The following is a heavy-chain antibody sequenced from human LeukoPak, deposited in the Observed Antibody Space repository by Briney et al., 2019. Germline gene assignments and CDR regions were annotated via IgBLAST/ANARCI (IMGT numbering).Heavy chain of an antibody. V-gene: IGHV3-21*01. CDR3: ARSRFCTGTSCTTPGDY. Sequence: GGSLRLSCAASGFTFSTYTMSWVRQAPGQGLERVSAIGTTDIYKYYADSVRGRYTISRDNAKGSLYLQMNSLRPDDSAVYYCARSRFCTGTSCTTPGDYWGSGTLVTVSS. CDR2: IGTTDIYK. D-gene: IGHD2-2*01. CDR1: GFTFSTYT. J-gene: IGHJ4*02.